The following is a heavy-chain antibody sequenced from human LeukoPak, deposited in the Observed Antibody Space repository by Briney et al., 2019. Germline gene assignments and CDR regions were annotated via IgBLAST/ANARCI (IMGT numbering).Heavy chain of an antibody. D-gene: IGHD3-22*01. CDR1: GYTFTGYY. CDR2: INLNSGGT. Sequence: ASVKVSCKASGYTFTGYYMHWVRQAPGQGLEWMGWINLNSGGTNYAQKFQGRVTMTRDTSINTAYMELSRLRSDDTAVYYCARQTDYYDSSGYYYWGQGTLVTVSS. J-gene: IGHJ4*02. V-gene: IGHV1-2*02. CDR3: ARQTDYYDSSGYYY.